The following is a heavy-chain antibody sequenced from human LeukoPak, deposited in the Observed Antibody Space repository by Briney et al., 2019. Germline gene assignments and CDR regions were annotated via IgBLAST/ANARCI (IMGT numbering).Heavy chain of an antibody. CDR1: GGSFSGYY. CDR2: INHSGST. D-gene: IGHD3-22*01. Sequence: PSETLSLTCAVYGGSFSGYYWSWIRQPPGKGLEWIGEINHSGSTNYNPSLKSRVTISVDTSKNQFSLKLSSVTAADTAVYYCARPGYYYDSSGYYYWGQGTLVTVSS. J-gene: IGHJ4*02. V-gene: IGHV4-34*01. CDR3: ARPGYYYDSSGYYY.